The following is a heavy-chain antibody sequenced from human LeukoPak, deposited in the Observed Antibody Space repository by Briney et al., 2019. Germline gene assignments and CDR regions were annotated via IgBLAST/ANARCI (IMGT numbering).Heavy chain of an antibody. D-gene: IGHD2-2*01. V-gene: IGHV3-30*18. CDR1: GFTFSSYG. CDR2: ISYDGSNK. CDR3: AKDRISSLIGTGYFDY. Sequence: GGSLRLSCAASGFTFSSYGMHWVRQAPGKGLEWVAVISYDGSNKYYADSVKGRFTISRDNSKNTLYLQMNSLRAEDTAVYYCAKDRISSLIGTGYFDYWGQGTLVTVSS. J-gene: IGHJ4*02.